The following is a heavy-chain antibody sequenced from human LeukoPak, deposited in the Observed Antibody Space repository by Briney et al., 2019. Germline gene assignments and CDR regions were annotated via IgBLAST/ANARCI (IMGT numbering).Heavy chain of an antibody. V-gene: IGHV3-21*01. Sequence: GGSLRLSCAASGFTFSTYTMNWVRQAPGKGLEWVSSITSSSGYMYYADSLKGRFTISRDNAKNSLYLQMDSLRAGDTAVYYCARFAYCGGHCYYFDYWGQGTLVTVSS. D-gene: IGHD2-21*01. CDR3: ARFAYCGGHCYYFDY. CDR2: ITSSSGYM. CDR1: GFTFSTYT. J-gene: IGHJ4*02.